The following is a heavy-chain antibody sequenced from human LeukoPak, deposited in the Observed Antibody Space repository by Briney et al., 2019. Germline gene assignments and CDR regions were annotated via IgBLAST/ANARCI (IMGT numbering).Heavy chain of an antibody. D-gene: IGHD3-3*01. CDR1: GGSFSGYY. J-gene: IGHJ5*02. CDR3: ARGMYYDFWSAGCPTFDP. V-gene: IGHV4-34*01. Sequence: SETLSLTCAVYGGSFSGYYWSWIRQPPGKGLEWIGEINHSGSTNYNPSLESRVTISVDTSKNQFSLKLSSVTAADTAVYYCARGMYYDFWSAGCPTFDPWGQGTLVTVSS. CDR2: INHSGST.